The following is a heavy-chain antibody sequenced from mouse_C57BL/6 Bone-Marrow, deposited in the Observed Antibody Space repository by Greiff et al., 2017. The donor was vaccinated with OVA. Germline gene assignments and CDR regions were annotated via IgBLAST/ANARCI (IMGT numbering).Heavy chain of an antibody. CDR3: ARGYF. J-gene: IGHJ2*01. Sequence: VKLQASGAEPVKPGASVEISCKASGYAFRSYWMNRVKQRPGKGLEWIGKIYPGDGVTKHNGKFKGKAALTADKTSSTAYMRLSSLASEDSAVYFCARGYFGGQGTTLTVAS. V-gene: IGHV1-80*01. CDR2: IYPGDGVT. CDR1: GYAFRSYW.